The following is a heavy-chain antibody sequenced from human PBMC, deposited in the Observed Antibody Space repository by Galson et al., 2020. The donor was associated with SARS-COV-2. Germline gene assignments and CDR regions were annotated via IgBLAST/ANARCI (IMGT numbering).Heavy chain of an antibody. J-gene: IGHJ4*02. CDR2: INWNDNK. V-gene: IGHV2-5*01. CDR3: AHRQGSGYYPYSD. CDR1: GFSLSTTAES. Sequence: SGPTLVKPTQTLTLTCTFSGFSLSTTAESVGWIRQPPGKALEWLALINWNDNKRYNPSLKNRVTITKDDSKNQVVLALANMDPVDTATYYCAHRQGSGYYPYSDWGQGTLVTVSS. D-gene: IGHD5-12*01.